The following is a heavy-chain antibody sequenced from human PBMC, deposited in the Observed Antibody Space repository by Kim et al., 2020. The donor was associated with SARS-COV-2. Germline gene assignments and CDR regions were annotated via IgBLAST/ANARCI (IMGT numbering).Heavy chain of an antibody. CDR2: IGSSGSNT. CDR1: GFTFSSYA. Sequence: GGSLRLSCAASGFTFSSYAMNWVRQAPGKGLEWVSAIGSSGSNTYYADSVKGRFTISRDNSKNTVYLQMNSLRVEDTAVYYCARDRSECGVGTYAYGIWG. V-gene: IGHV3-23*01. CDR3: ARDRSECGVGTYAYGI. J-gene: IGHJ3*02. D-gene: IGHD3-10*01.